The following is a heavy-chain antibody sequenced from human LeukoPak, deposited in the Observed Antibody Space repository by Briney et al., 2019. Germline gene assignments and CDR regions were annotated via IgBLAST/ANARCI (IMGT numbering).Heavy chain of an antibody. Sequence: GGSLRLSCAASGFTFSSYGMHWVRQAPGKGLEWVAVIWYDGSNKYYADSVKGRFTISRGNSKNTLYLQMNSLRAEDTAVYYCARDKGSGYYYYFDYWGQGTLVTVSS. CDR3: ARDKGSGYYYYFDY. J-gene: IGHJ4*02. V-gene: IGHV3-33*01. CDR1: GFTFSSYG. CDR2: IWYDGSNK. D-gene: IGHD3-22*01.